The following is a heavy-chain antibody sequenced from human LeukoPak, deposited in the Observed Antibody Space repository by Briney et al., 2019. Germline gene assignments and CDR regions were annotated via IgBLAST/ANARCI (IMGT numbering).Heavy chain of an antibody. CDR3: AIVNVAAAGRYFDY. CDR1: GYTFSNYG. V-gene: IGHV3-30*03. J-gene: IGHJ4*02. CDR2: ISYDGSNK. Sequence: GASLRLSCAASGYTFSNYGMHWVRQAPGKGLEWMALISYDGSNKYFADSVKGRFTISRDNSKNTLYLQMHSLRAEDTAVYYCAIVNVAAAGRYFDYWGQGTLVSVFS. D-gene: IGHD6-13*01.